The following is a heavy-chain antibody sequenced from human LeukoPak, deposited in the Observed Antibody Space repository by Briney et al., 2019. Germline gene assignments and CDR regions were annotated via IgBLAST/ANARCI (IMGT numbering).Heavy chain of an antibody. D-gene: IGHD7-27*01. CDR1: GGSINSYY. CDR2: IHYSGST. V-gene: IGHV4-59*08. Sequence: SETLSLTCTVSGGSINSYYWSWIRQPPGKGLEWIGYIHYSGSTNYNPSLKGRATISVDTSKAHFSLKLSSATAADTAVYYCARHDPGWFDTWGQGTLVTVSS. J-gene: IGHJ5*02. CDR3: ARHDPGWFDT.